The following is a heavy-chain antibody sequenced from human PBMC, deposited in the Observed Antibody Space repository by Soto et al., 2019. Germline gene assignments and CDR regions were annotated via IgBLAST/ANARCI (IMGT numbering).Heavy chain of an antibody. CDR2: IYYSGST. CDR3: AREREERGWAGYYYYYGMDV. V-gene: IGHV4-59*01. D-gene: IGHD6-19*01. CDR1: GGSISSYY. J-gene: IGHJ6*02. Sequence: PSETLSLTCTVSGGSISSYYWSWIRQPPGKGLEWIGYIYYSGSTNYNPSLKSRVTISVDTSKNQFSLKLSSVTAADTAVYYCAREREERGWAGYYYYYGMDVWGQGTTVTVSS.